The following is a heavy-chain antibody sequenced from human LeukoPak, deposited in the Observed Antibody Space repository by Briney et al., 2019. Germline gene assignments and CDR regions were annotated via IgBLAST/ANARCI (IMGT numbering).Heavy chain of an antibody. J-gene: IGHJ4*02. CDR1: GFTFSSYW. Sequence: GGSLRLSCAASGFTFSSYWMSWVRQAPGKGLEWVAHIKQDGTENYYVDSVTDRFTISRDNAKNSLFLQMNILRAEDTGVYYCVRWSSASDYWGQGTLVTVSS. D-gene: IGHD2-15*01. CDR2: IKQDGTEN. CDR3: VRWSSASDY. V-gene: IGHV3-7*01.